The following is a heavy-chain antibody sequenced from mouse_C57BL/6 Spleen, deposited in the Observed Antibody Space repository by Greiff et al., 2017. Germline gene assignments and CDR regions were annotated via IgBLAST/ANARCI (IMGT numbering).Heavy chain of an antibody. CDR1: GYTFTSYW. V-gene: IGHV1-64*01. J-gene: IGHJ4*01. CDR2: IHPNSGST. Sequence: VQLQQPGAELVKPGASVKLSCKASGYTFTSYWMHWVKQRPGQGLEWIGMIHPNSGSTNYNEKFKGKATLTVDKSSSTAYMQLSSLTSEDSAVYYCAKSGRSAMDYWGQGTSVTVSS. D-gene: IGHD2-10*02. CDR3: AKSGRSAMDY.